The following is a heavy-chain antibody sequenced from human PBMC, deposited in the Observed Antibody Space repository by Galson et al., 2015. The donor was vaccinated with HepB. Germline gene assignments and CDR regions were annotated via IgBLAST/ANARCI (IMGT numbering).Heavy chain of an antibody. CDR1: GFTFSSYA. V-gene: IGHV3-64*04. D-gene: IGHD3-10*01. J-gene: IGHJ3*02. Sequence: SLRLSCAASGFTFSSYAMHWVRQAPGKGLEYVSAISSNGGSTYYADSVKGRFTISRDNSKNTLYLQMDSLRPEDTAVYSCARDAPLQGVIMVDAFDIWGQGTMVTVSS. CDR2: ISSNGGST. CDR3: ARDAPLQGVIMVDAFDI.